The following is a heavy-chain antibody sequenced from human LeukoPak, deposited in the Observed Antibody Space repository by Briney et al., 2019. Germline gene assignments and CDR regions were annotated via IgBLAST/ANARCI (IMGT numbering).Heavy chain of an antibody. CDR1: GGTFSSYA. V-gene: IGHV1-69*13. D-gene: IGHD6-19*01. Sequence: GASVKVSCKASGGTFSSYAISWVRQAPGQGLEWMGGIIPIFGTANYAQKFQGRVTITADESTSTAYMELSGLRSEDTAVYYRARDGIGSGWYGSIDYWGQGTLVTVSS. CDR3: ARDGIGSGWYGSIDY. CDR2: IIPIFGTA. J-gene: IGHJ4*02.